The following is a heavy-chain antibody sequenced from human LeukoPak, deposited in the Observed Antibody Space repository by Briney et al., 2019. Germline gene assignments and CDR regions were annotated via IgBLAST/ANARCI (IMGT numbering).Heavy chain of an antibody. CDR1: GYTFTSYG. D-gene: IGHD5-24*01. Sequence: RASVKVSCKASGYTFTSYGISWVRQAPGQGLEWMGWISAYNGNTNYAQKLQGRVTITTDTSTSTAYMELRSLRSDDTAVYYCAREEMATIEGGNWFDPWGQGTLVTVSS. V-gene: IGHV1-18*01. J-gene: IGHJ5*02. CDR3: AREEMATIEGGNWFDP. CDR2: ISAYNGNT.